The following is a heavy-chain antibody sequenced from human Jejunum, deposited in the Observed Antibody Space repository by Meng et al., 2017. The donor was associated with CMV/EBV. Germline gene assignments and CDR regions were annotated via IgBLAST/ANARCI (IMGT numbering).Heavy chain of an antibody. CDR1: SGPIRRMGTL. J-gene: IGHJ4*02. CDR3: VRHTFSGNPGGIDS. CDR2: QCRADDT. Sequence: VAVAGLGKTRATLSRTGTVLSGPIRRMGTLGGWFRQPTRKVLEWIGSQCRADDTYYNPSLMGRLTISVDTSKNQVSLKLTSVTAADTSIYYCVRHTFSGNPGGIDSWGQGILVTVSS. D-gene: IGHD4-23*01. V-gene: IGHV4-39*01.